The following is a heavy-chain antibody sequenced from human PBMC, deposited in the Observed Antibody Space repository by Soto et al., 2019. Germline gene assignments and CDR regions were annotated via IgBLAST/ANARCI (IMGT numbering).Heavy chain of an antibody. CDR3: ARHPIVVVPAATQHYYYYRMDV. CDR2: IDPSDSYT. D-gene: IGHD2-2*01. J-gene: IGHJ6*02. V-gene: IGHV5-10-1*01. Sequence: GESLKISCKGSGYSFTSYWISWVRQMPGKGLEWMGRIDPSDSYTNYSPSFQGHVTISADKSISTAYLQWSSLKASDTAMYYCARHPIVVVPAATQHYYYYRMDVWGQGTTVTVSS. CDR1: GYSFTSYW.